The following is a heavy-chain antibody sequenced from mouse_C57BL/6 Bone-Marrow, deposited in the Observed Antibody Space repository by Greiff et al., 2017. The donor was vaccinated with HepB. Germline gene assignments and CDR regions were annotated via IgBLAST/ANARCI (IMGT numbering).Heavy chain of an antibody. CDR2: IWSGGST. V-gene: IGHV2-2*01. Sequence: QVQLQQSGPGLVQPSQSLSITCTVSGFSLTSYGVHWVRQSPGKGLEWLGVIWSGGSTDYNAAFISRLSISKYNSKSQVFFKMNSLQADDTAIYYCAKNFAMDYFAMEYWGQGTSVTVSS. CDR3: AKNFAMDYFAMEY. J-gene: IGHJ4*01. D-gene: IGHD1-1*02. CDR1: GFSLTSYG.